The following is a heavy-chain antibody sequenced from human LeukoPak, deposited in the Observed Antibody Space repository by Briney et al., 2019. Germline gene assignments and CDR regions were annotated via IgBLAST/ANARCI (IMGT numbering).Heavy chain of an antibody. CDR2: INHSGST. Sequence: SETLSLTCAVYGGSFSGYYWSWIRQPPGKGLEWIGEINHSGSTNYNPSPKSRVTISVDTSKNQFSLKLSSVTAADTAVYYCARGRSSLRITVFGVVIMYFDYWGQGTLVTVSS. CDR1: GGSFSGYY. J-gene: IGHJ4*02. V-gene: IGHV4-34*01. D-gene: IGHD3-3*01. CDR3: ARGRSSLRITVFGVVIMYFDY.